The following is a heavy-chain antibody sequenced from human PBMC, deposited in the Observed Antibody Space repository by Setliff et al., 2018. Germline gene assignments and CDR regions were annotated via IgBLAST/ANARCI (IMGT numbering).Heavy chain of an antibody. V-gene: IGHV1-18*01. Sequence: GVSEQVPCKASGHSFSNHEIMWVRQAPGQGLEWMGWISFYTGHTKSAQKFQGRVTMTTDTTTSTAYMELPCLTSNDTAVYYCARSQWDGLWFKELLSNWGQGTQVTVSS. CDR3: ARSQWDGLWFKELLSN. D-gene: IGHD3-10*01. J-gene: IGHJ4*02. CDR2: ISFYTGHT. CDR1: GHSFSNHE.